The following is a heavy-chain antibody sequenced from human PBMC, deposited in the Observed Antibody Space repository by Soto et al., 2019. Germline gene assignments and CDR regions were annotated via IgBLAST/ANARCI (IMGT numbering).Heavy chain of an antibody. J-gene: IGHJ1*01. Sequence: GGSLRLSCAASGFTFGSYWMHWVRQAPGKGLMFISQINDDGSSTIYADSVKGRFTTSRDNAKNTLFLQMNSPRAEDTAVYFCVRDSWGVHHWGQGTLVTVSS. V-gene: IGHV3-74*01. CDR2: INDDGSST. D-gene: IGHD7-27*01. CDR3: VRDSWGVHH. CDR1: GFTFGSYW.